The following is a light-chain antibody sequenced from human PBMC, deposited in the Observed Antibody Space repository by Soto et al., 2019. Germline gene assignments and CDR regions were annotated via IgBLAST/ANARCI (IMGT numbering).Light chain of an antibody. V-gene: IGKV3-20*01. Sequence: DIVLTQSPGTLSLSPGERATLSCRASQSISSSYLAWYQQKPGQAPRLLIYDASSRSTGIPDRFSGSGSGTDFTLTISRLEPEDFAVYYCQQYGSSSYTFGQGTQLAIK. CDR1: QSISSSY. J-gene: IGKJ2*01. CDR2: DAS. CDR3: QQYGSSSYT.